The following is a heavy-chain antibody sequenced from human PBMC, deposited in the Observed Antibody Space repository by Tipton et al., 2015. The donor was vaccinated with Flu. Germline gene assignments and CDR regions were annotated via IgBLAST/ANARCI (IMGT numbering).Heavy chain of an antibody. J-gene: IGHJ4*02. Sequence: VQLVQSGAEVKESGQSLRISCKGSGNNFASYWIGWVRQMPGKGLEWMGIIYRGDFDTKYSPSFQGQVTISADESNTAAYLQWSSRKASDTAMYYCASRTLFGIIWGQGTLVTVSS. CDR1: GNNFASYW. CDR2: IYRGDFDT. V-gene: IGHV5-51*01. D-gene: IGHD3-3*01. CDR3: ASRTLFGII.